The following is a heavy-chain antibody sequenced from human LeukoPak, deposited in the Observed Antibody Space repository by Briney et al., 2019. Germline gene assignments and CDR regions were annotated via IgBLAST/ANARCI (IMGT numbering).Heavy chain of an antibody. CDR2: INPNSGGT. CDR1: GYTFTDYY. V-gene: IGHV1-2*02. Sequence: ASVKVSCKASGYTFTDYYMHWVRQAPGQGLEWMGWINPNSGGTNYAQKFQGRVTVTRDTSISTAYMELSRLRSDDTAVYYCARVAVGASVLYYFDYWGREPWSPSPQ. CDR3: ARVAVGASVLYYFDY. D-gene: IGHD1-26*01. J-gene: IGHJ4*02.